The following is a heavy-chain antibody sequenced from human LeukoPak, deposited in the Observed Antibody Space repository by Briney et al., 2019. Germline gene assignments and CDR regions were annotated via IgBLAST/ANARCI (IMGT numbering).Heavy chain of an antibody. J-gene: IGHJ4*02. CDR1: GFTVSSNY. D-gene: IGHD2-8*02. CDR2: IYSGGST. CDR3: ARLRFVAASGVSPFDY. Sequence: PGGSLRLSCAASGFTVSSNYMSWVRQAPGKGLEWVSVIYSGGSTYYADSVKGRFTISRDNAKNSLYLQLHSLRAEDTAVYYCARLRFVAASGVSPFDYWGQGTLVTVSS. V-gene: IGHV3-53*01.